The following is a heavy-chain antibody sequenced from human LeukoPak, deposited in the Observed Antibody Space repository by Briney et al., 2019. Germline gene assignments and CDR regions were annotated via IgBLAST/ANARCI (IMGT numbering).Heavy chain of an antibody. J-gene: IGHJ4*02. D-gene: IGHD6-19*01. CDR1: GFTFTKYA. V-gene: IGHV3-23*01. CDR2: ISASGGSV. CDR3: AKGVSPFGGYADY. Sequence: GGSLRLSCAGAGFTFTKYAMSWVRQAPGKGPEWVSGISASGGSVYYADSVKGRFTISRDNSKNTLYLQMNSLRAEDTAVYYCAKGVSPFGGYADYWGQGTLVTVSS.